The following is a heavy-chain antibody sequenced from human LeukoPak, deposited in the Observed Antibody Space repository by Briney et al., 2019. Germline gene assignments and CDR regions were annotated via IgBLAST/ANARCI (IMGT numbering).Heavy chain of an antibody. V-gene: IGHV1-2*02. D-gene: IGHD6-19*01. J-gene: IGHJ5*02. CDR1: GYTFTGYY. Sequence: ASVKVSCKASGYTFTGYYMHWVRQAPGQGLEWMGWINPNSGGTNYAQKFQGRVTMIRDTSISTAYMELSRLRSDDTAVYYCAREGSSGLRPFWFDPWGQGTLVTVSS. CDR2: INPNSGGT. CDR3: AREGSSGLRPFWFDP.